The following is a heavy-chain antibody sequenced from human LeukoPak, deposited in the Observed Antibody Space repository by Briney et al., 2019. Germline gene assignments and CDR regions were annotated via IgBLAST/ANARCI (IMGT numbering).Heavy chain of an antibody. CDR2: INAGNGNT. J-gene: IGHJ4*02. CDR3: ASRSYGSYWYFDY. D-gene: IGHD5-18*01. CDR1: GYTFTSYA. V-gene: IGHV1-3*01. Sequence: ASVKVSCKASGYTFTSYAMHWVRQAPGQRLEWMGWINAGNGNTKYSRKFQGRVTVTRDTSASTAYMELSSLRSEDTAVYYCASRSYGSYWYFDYWGQGTLVTVSS.